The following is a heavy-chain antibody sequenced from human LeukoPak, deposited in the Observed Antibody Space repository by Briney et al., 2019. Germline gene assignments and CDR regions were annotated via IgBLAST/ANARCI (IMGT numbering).Heavy chain of an antibody. Sequence: ASVKVSCKASGYTFTSYYMHWVRQAPGQGLEWMGIINPSGGSTSYAQKFQGRVTMTGDTSTSTVYMELSSLRSEDTAVYYCARESLFEQQLGRYYFDYWGQGTLVTVSS. CDR3: ARESLFEQQLGRYYFDY. CDR1: GYTFTSYY. V-gene: IGHV1-46*01. J-gene: IGHJ4*02. CDR2: INPSGGST. D-gene: IGHD6-13*01.